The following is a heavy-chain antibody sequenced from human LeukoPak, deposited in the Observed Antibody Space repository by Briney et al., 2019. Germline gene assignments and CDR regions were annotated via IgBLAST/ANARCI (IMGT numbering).Heavy chain of an antibody. CDR3: ARSDCSSTSCYRMSWFDP. D-gene: IGHD2-2*02. V-gene: IGHV5-10-1*01. J-gene: IGHJ5*02. Sequence: GESLQISCKGSGYSFTSYWISWVRQMPGKGLEWMGRMDPSDSYTNYSPSFQGHVTISADKSISTAYLQWSSLKASDTAMYYCARSDCSSTSCYRMSWFDPWGQGTLVTVSS. CDR2: MDPSDSYT. CDR1: GYSFTSYW.